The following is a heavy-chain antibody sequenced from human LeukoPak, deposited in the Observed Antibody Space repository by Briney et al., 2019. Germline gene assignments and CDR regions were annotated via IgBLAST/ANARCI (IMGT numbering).Heavy chain of an antibody. CDR1: GGTFSSYT. CDR2: IIPILGIA. Sequence: SVKVSCKASGGTFSSYTISWVRQAPGQGLEWMGRIIPILGIANYAQKFQGRVTITADKSTSTAYMELSSLRSEDTAVYYCASGTIFGVVTIPNYYHYYYMDVWGKGTTVTVSS. V-gene: IGHV1-69*02. D-gene: IGHD3-3*01. J-gene: IGHJ6*03. CDR3: ASGTIFGVVTIPNYYHYYYMDV.